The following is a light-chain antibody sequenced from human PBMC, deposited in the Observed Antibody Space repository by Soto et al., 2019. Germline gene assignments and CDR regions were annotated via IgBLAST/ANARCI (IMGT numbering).Light chain of an antibody. CDR2: ETS. J-gene: IGKJ4*01. V-gene: IGKV1-9*01. Sequence: DIQLTQSPSFVSAFVGDRVTISCRANEDISHNLNWYQQKPGRAPQLVTYETSTLLFGVPSRFSGSGSGTEFTLTISGLQPGDIAVYYCQQYSASPLPFGGGTRVEVK. CDR3: QQYSASPLP. CDR1: EDISHN.